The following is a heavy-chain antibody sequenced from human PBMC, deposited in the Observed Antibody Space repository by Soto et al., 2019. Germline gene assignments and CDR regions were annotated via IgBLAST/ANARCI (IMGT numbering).Heavy chain of an antibody. CDR3: AKDRGYGYGDYWSDY. J-gene: IGHJ4*02. Sequence: EVQLLESGGGLVQPGGSLRLSCAASGFTFASYAMTWVRQAPGKGLEWVSDIRGSGGGTYYADSVKGRFTISRDNSKNTLYLQMNSLRAEDTAVYYCAKDRGYGYGDYWSDYWGQGTLVTVSS. CDR2: IRGSGGGT. V-gene: IGHV3-23*01. CDR1: GFTFASYA. D-gene: IGHD4-17*01.